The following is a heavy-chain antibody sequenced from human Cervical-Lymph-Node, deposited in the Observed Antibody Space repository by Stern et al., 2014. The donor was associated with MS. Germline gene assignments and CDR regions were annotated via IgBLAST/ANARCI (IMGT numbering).Heavy chain of an antibody. CDR3: ATDGEMTTIGLQY. J-gene: IGHJ4*02. CDR1: GGSFITHA. V-gene: IGHV1-69*06. D-gene: IGHD5-24*01. CDR2: IIPLFGSA. Sequence: QVQLVQSGAEVRKPGSSVTVSCMASGGSFITHAFAWVRQAPGHGPEWVGGIIPLFGSAHYAQKFRGRVTLFADKSTATVSMELRNLRSEDTAVYYCATDGEMTTIGLQYWGQGTLVTVSS.